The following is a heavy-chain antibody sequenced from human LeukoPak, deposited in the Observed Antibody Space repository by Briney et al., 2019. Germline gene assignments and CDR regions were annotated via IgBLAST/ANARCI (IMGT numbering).Heavy chain of an antibody. CDR2: ISSSSSYI. CDR1: GFTFSSYS. D-gene: IGHD3-22*01. CDR3: ALTGNYYDSSGYWLFDY. Sequence: GGSLRLSCAASGFTFSSYSMNWVRQAPGKGLEWVSSISSSSSYIYYADSVKGRFTISRDNAKNSLYLQMNSLRAEDTAVYYCALTGNYYDSSGYWLFDYWGQGTLVTVSS. J-gene: IGHJ4*02. V-gene: IGHV3-21*01.